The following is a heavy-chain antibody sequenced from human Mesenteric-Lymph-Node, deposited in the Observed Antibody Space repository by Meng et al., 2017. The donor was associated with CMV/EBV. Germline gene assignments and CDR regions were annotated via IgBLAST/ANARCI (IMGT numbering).Heavy chain of an antibody. CDR1: GGPSSGYY. Sequence: SETLSLTCAVYGGPSSGYYWSWIRQSPGKGLEWIGELNHRGSTNYNPSLKSRVTISADTSKNQLSLSLNSVTAADTAVYYCARGVNSVYWGQGVVVTVSS. J-gene: IGHJ4*02. CDR2: LNHRGST. CDR3: ARGVNSVY. V-gene: IGHV4-34*01.